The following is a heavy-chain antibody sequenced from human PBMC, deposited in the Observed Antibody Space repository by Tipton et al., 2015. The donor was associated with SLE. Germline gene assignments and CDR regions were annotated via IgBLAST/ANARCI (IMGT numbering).Heavy chain of an antibody. CDR1: GGSISGQH. D-gene: IGHD4-17*01. V-gene: IGHV4-59*11. CDR3: AMLAGTVITEDY. CDR2: IYYSGST. Sequence: TLSLTCTVSGGSISGQHWSWIRQPPGKGLEWIGYIYYSGSTNYNPSLKSRVTISVDTSKNQFSLKLTSPTAADTAIYYCAMLAGTVITEDYWGQGTLVTVSS. J-gene: IGHJ4*02.